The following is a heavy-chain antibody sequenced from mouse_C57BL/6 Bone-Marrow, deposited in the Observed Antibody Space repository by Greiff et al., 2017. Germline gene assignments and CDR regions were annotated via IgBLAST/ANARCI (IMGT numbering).Heavy chain of an antibody. Sequence: VQLQQSGPELVKPGASVKISCKASGYSFTGYYMNWVKQSPEKSLEWIGEINPSTGGTTYNQKFKAKATLTVDKSSSTAYMQLKSLTSEDSAVYYCAGGPFDYWGQGTTLTVSS. V-gene: IGHV1-42*01. CDR2: INPSTGGT. J-gene: IGHJ2*01. CDR3: AGGPFDY. CDR1: GYSFTGYY. D-gene: IGHD3-3*01.